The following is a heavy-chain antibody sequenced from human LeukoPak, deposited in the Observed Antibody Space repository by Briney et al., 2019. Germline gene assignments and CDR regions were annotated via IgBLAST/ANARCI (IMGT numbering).Heavy chain of an antibody. CDR1: GGTFSSYT. V-gene: IGHV1-69*02. D-gene: IGHD1-26*01. CDR3: ARVQEVGAFDY. CDR2: IIPILGIA. Sequence: ASVKVSCKASGGTFSSYTISWVRQAPGQGLEWMGRIIPILGIANYAQKLQGRVTITADKSTSTAYMELSSLRSEDTAVYYCARVQEVGAFDYWGQGTLVTVSS. J-gene: IGHJ4*02.